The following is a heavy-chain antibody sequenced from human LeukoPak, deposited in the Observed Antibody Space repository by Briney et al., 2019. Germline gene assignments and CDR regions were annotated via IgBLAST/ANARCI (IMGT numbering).Heavy chain of an antibody. CDR2: INHSGST. Sequence: SETLSLTCAVYGGSFGGYYWSWIRQPPGKGLEWIGEINHSGSTNYNPSLKSRVTISVDTSKNQFSLKLSSVTAADTAVYYCASQATRSHFDPWGQGTLVTVSS. D-gene: IGHD1-26*01. J-gene: IGHJ5*02. CDR1: GGSFGGYY. V-gene: IGHV4-34*01. CDR3: ASQATRSHFDP.